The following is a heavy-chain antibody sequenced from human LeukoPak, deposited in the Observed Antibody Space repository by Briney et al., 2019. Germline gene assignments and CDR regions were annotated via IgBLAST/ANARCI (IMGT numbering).Heavy chain of an antibody. V-gene: IGHV3-30-3*01. Sequence: PGGSLRLSCAASGVTFNDYAMYWVRQAPGKGLEWVTLISYDGYDKSYADSVRGRFTNSRDNSRNTLYLQMDSLRSEDTAVYYCARDFFPVVDSTWYEIGYWGQGTLVTVSS. CDR3: ARDFFPVVDSTWYEIGY. CDR2: ISYDGYDK. CDR1: GVTFNDYA. D-gene: IGHD2-21*01. J-gene: IGHJ4*02.